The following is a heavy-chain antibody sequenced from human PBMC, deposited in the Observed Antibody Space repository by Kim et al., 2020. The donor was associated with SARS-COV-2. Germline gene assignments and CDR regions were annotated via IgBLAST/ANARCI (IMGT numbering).Heavy chain of an antibody. J-gene: IGHJ4*02. Sequence: KSRVTMSVDTSKNQFSLKLSSVTAADTAVYYCARDYYDSSGYTVGWYFDYWGQGTLVTVSS. CDR3: ARDYYDSSGYTVGWYFDY. V-gene: IGHV4-4*06. D-gene: IGHD3-22*01.